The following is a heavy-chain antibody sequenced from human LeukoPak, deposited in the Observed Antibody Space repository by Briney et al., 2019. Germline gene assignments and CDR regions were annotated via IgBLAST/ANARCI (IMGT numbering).Heavy chain of an antibody. J-gene: IGHJ6*03. Sequence: SVKVSCKASGGTFSSYAISWVRQAPGQGLEWMGRIIPIFGTANYAQKFQGRVTITTDESTSTAYMQLSSLRSEDTAVYYCARDLSSAIVGYYYYMDVWGKGTTVTVSS. CDR2: IIPIFGTA. D-gene: IGHD2-21*01. CDR1: GGTFSSYA. CDR3: ARDLSSAIVGYYYYMDV. V-gene: IGHV1-69*05.